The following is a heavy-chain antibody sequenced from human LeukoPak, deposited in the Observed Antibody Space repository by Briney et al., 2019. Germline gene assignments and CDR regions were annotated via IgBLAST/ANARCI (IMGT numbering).Heavy chain of an antibody. CDR1: GGTFSSYA. V-gene: IGHV1-69*13. J-gene: IGHJ4*02. CDR3: ASGVPTVTTWRFDY. D-gene: IGHD4-17*01. Sequence: GASVKVSCKASGGTFSSYAISWVRQAPGQGLKWMGGIIPIFGTANYAQKFQGRVTITADESTSTAYMELSSLRSEDTAVYYCASGVPTVTTWRFDYWGQGTLVTVSS. CDR2: IIPIFGTA.